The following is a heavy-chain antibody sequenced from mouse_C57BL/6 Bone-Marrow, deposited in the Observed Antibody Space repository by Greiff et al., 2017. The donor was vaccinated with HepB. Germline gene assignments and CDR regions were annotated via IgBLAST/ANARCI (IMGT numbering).Heavy chain of an antibody. J-gene: IGHJ4*01. Sequence: QVQLQQPGAELLKPGASVKMSCKASGYTFTSYWITWVKQRPGQGLEWIGDIYPGSGSTNYNEKFKSKATLTVDTSSSTAYMQLSSLTSEDSAVYYCARDYYGSSYLYAMDYWGQGTSVTVSS. CDR2: IYPGSGST. CDR1: GYTFTSYW. CDR3: ARDYYGSSYLYAMDY. V-gene: IGHV1-55*01. D-gene: IGHD1-1*01.